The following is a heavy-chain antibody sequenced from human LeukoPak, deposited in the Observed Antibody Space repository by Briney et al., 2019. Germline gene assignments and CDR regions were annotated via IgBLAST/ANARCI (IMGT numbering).Heavy chain of an antibody. J-gene: IGHJ4*02. CDR1: GFTFSNYW. CDR2: IKQDGSEK. CDR3: VRDTGGSGSYPDY. V-gene: IGHV3-7*01. D-gene: IGHD1-26*01. Sequence: PGGSLRLSCAASGFTFSNYWMTWARQAPEKGLECVANIKQDGSEKYYVESVRGRFTISRDNAKNSLYLQVNSLRAEDTALYYCVRDTGGSGSYPDYWGPGTLVTVSS.